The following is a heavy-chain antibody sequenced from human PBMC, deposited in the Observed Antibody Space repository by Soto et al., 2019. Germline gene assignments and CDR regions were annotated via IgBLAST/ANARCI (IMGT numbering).Heavy chain of an antibody. CDR2: MSGSGGST. CDR3: ANNFRGSGSPPDY. Sequence: EVQLLESGGGLVQPGGSLRVSCAASGFTFSTTAMSWVRQAPGKGLEWVSAMSGSGGSTYYAVSVKGRFTISRDTSKNTLYLQMNSLRAEDTAVYYCANNFRGSGSPPDYWGQGTLVTVSS. D-gene: IGHD3-10*01. V-gene: IGHV3-23*01. CDR1: GFTFSTTA. J-gene: IGHJ4*02.